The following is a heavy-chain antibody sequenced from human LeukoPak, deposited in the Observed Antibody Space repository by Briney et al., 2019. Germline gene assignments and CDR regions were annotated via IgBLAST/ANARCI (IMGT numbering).Heavy chain of an antibody. J-gene: IGHJ4*02. V-gene: IGHV3-30*02. Sequence: GGSLRLSCAASGFTFSSYGMHWFRRDPAKGLGGVAFLRYEGSNKYYADSVKGRCTISRDNSKNTLYLQMNSLRAEDTAVYYCAKDASRYCSGGSCYSADYWGQGTLVTVSS. D-gene: IGHD2-15*01. CDR1: GFTFSSYG. CDR3: AKDASRYCSGGSCYSADY. CDR2: LRYEGSNK.